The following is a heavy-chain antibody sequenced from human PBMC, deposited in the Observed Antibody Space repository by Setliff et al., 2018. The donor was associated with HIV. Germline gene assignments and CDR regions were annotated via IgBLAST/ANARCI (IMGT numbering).Heavy chain of an antibody. Sequence: SVKLSCKASGGTFSSYAISWVRQAPGQGLEWMGGIIPIFGTANYAQKFQGRVTITADESTSTAYMELSSLRSEDTAVYYCARDGCSSTSCYGVYYYYGMDVWGQGTTVTVSS. CDR2: IIPIFGTA. D-gene: IGHD2-2*01. CDR3: ARDGCSSTSCYGVYYYYGMDV. J-gene: IGHJ6*02. CDR1: GGTFSSYA. V-gene: IGHV1-69*13.